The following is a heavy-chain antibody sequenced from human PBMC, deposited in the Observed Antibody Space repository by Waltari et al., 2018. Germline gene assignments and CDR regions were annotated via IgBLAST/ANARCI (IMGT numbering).Heavy chain of an antibody. V-gene: IGHV4-34*01. Sequence: QVQLQQWGAGLLKPSETLSLTCVVYGGSFSGHYWSWIRQSPGKGLEWIGEINHSGSTNYNPSLKSRVTISVDTSKNQFSLKVSSVTAADTAVYYCARGGQWKFDYWGQGTLVTVSS. D-gene: IGHD6-19*01. J-gene: IGHJ4*02. CDR1: GGSFSGHY. CDR3: ARGGQWKFDY. CDR2: INHSGST.